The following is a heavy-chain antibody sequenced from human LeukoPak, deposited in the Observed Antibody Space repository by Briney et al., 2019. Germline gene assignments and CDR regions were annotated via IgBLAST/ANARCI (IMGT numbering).Heavy chain of an antibody. CDR3: ARASPTSPYAFDI. J-gene: IGHJ3*02. CDR1: GGSVSSSNW. CDR2: ITHSGST. V-gene: IGHV4-4*02. Sequence: SETLSLTCNVSGGSVSSSNWWSWVRQPPEKGLEWIGEITHSGSTNYNPPLKSRVTISVDKSKNQSSLKLSSVTAADTAVYYCARASPTSPYAFDIWGPGTMVTVSS.